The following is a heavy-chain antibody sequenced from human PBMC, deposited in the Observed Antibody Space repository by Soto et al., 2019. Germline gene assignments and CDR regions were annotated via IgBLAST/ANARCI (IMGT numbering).Heavy chain of an antibody. V-gene: IGHV4-31*03. CDR1: GGSISSRNYY. Sequence: QVQLRESGPGLVKPSQTLSLTCTVSGGSISSRNYYWSWIRQHPGKGLEWIGYIYYSGNTYYTPSLKSRVTMSVDTSKNQFSLKLTSMTAADTAVYYYARNVARGQYYYYYMDVWGKGTTVTVSS. D-gene: IGHD3-16*01. CDR2: IYYSGNT. J-gene: IGHJ6*03. CDR3: ARNVARGQYYYYYMDV.